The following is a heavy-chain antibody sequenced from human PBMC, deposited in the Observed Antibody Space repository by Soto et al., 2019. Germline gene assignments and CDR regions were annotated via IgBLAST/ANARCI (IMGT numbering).Heavy chain of an antibody. D-gene: IGHD3-10*01. CDR3: ARPYDYYGSGSYFLFPLSH. Sequence: QLQLQESGPGLVKPSETLSLTCTVSGGSISSSSYYWGWIRQPPGKGLEWIGSIYYSGSTYYNPSLKSRVTISVDTSKNQFSLKLSSVTAADTAVYYCARPYDYYGSGSYFLFPLSHWGQGTLVTVSS. J-gene: IGHJ4*02. V-gene: IGHV4-39*01. CDR2: IYYSGST. CDR1: GGSISSSSYY.